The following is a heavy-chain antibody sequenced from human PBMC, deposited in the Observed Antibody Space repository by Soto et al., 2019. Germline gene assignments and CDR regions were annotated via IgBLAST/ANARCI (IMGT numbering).Heavy chain of an antibody. V-gene: IGHV1-58*01. CDR3: ARGRSGLWFGSLDWFDP. D-gene: IGHD3-10*01. CDR1: GLTFTSSA. J-gene: IGHJ5*02. CDR2: IVVGSGST. Sequence: SVKVSCKASGLTFTSSAVQWVRQARGQRLEWIGWIVVGSGSTNYNPSLKSRVTISVDTSKNQFSLKLSSVTAADTAVYYCARGRSGLWFGSLDWFDPWGQGTLVTVSS.